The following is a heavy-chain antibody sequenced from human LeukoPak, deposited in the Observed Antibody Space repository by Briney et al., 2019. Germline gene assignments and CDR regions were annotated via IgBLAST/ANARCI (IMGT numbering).Heavy chain of an antibody. CDR2: TYYRSKWYN. CDR3: ARDAAGYDILTGYGFDP. Sequence: SQTLSLTCAISGDSDSSNSAAWNWIRQSPSRGLEWLGRTYYRSKWYNDYAVSVKSRITINPDTSKNQFSLQLNSVTPEDTAVYYCARDAAGYDILTGYGFDPWGQGTLVTVSS. V-gene: IGHV6-1*01. D-gene: IGHD3-9*01. CDR1: GDSDSSNSAA. J-gene: IGHJ5*02.